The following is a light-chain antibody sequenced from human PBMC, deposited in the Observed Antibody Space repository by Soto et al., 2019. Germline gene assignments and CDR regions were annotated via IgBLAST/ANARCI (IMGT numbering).Light chain of an antibody. V-gene: IGKV1-8*01. CDR3: QQYYSYPRT. CDR1: QGISSY. Sequence: AIRMTQSPSSFSASTGDRVTITCRASQGISSYLAWYQQKPGKAPKLLIYAASTLQSGVPSRFSGSVSGTDFTLTISCLQSEDFATYYCQQYYSYPRTFGQGAQVEIK. J-gene: IGKJ1*01. CDR2: AAS.